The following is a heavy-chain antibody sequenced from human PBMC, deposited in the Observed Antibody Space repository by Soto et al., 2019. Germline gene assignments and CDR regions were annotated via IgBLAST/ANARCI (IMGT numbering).Heavy chain of an antibody. Sequence: QMQLVESGGGVVQPGRSLRLSCAASGFTFRSYGIHWVRQAPGKGLEWVALIWFDGSKKYYVDFVKGRFAVSRDNSKNTLYLQMNSLRVEDTAVYYWARDRLVPYGYGMDVWGQGTTVTVSS. CDR3: ARDRLVPYGYGMDV. CDR2: IWFDGSKK. D-gene: IGHD2-2*01. V-gene: IGHV3-33*01. J-gene: IGHJ6*02. CDR1: GFTFRSYG.